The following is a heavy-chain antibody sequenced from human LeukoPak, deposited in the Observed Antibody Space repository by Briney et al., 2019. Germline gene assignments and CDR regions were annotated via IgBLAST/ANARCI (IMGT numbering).Heavy chain of an antibody. V-gene: IGHV1-2*02. CDR3: ARDYLILGYDSYYFDY. CDR1: GYTFTGYY. CDR2: INPNSGDT. J-gene: IGHJ4*02. D-gene: IGHD5-12*01. Sequence: GASVKVSCKASGYTFTGYYMHWVRQAPGQGLEWMGWINPNSGDTNYAQKFQGRVTMTRDTSISTAYMELSRLRSDDTAVYYCARDYLILGYDSYYFDYWGQGTLVTVSS.